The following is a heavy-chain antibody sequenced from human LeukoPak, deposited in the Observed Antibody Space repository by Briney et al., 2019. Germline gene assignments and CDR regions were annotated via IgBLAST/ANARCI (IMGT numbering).Heavy chain of an antibody. CDR1: GCSVSSGYF. J-gene: IGHJ2*01. V-gene: IGHV4-38-2*01. Sequence: SETLSLTCDVSGCSVSSGYFWGWIRQPPGKGLEWIGSIYHVGNTFYNPSLKSRVTISFDTSKNQFSLTLTSVTAADTAVYYCARSPRWFFDLWGRGTLVTVSS. CDR3: ARSPRWFFDL. CDR2: IYHVGNT.